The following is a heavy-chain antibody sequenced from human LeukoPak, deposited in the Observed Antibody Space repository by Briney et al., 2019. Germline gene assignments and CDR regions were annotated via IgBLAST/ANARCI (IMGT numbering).Heavy chain of an antibody. V-gene: IGHV3-9*01. D-gene: IGHD3-22*01. J-gene: IGHJ4*02. Sequence: GGSLRLSCVASGLTFSSYNMHWVRQAPGKGLEWVSGISWNSGSIGYADSVKGRFTISRDNAKNSLYLQMNSLRAEDTALYYCAKDIAMYYYDSSGHFDYWGQGTLVTVSS. CDR2: ISWNSGSI. CDR1: GLTFSSYN. CDR3: AKDIAMYYYDSSGHFDY.